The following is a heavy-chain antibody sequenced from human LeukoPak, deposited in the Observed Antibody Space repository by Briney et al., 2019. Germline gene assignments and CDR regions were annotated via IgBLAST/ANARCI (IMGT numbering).Heavy chain of an antibody. D-gene: IGHD3-10*01. J-gene: IGHJ5*02. CDR2: IYYSGST. CDR3: ARNVSMVRGVTRLNWFDP. V-gene: IGHV4-39*01. CDR1: GGSISSSSYY. Sequence: SETLSLTCTVAGGSISSSSYYWGWIRQPPGKGLEWIGSIYYSGSTHYNPSLKSRVTISVDTSKKQFFLKLSSVTAADTAVYYCARNVSMVRGVTRLNWFDPWGQGILVTVSS.